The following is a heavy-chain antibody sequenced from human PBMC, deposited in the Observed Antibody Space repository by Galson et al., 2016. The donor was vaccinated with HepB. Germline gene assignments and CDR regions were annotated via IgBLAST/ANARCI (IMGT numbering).Heavy chain of an antibody. J-gene: IGHJ4*02. Sequence: SETLSPTCSVSGGSISTSYWTWIRQPPRKGLEWVGFIYDTGSPSYNPSLKSRVTISSDKTKNQFSLKLNSLTAADTAVYYCARSFRAYSYRLPAYWGQGTLVTVSS. CDR2: IYDTGSP. D-gene: IGHD5-18*01. V-gene: IGHV4-59*01. CDR1: GGSISTSY. CDR3: ARSFRAYSYRLPAY.